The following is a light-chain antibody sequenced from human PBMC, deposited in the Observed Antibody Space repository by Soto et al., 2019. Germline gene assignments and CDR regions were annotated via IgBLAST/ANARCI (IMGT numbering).Light chain of an antibody. V-gene: IGKV3-15*01. CDR2: GAF. CDR3: QQYYNWPLWT. Sequence: EIVLTQSPATLSVSPGERATLSCRASQSVNRNLAWYQQKTADDPRLIVYGAFTRATGISASFSGSGSGTEFTLTISSLQSDDFAVYNCQQYYNWPLWTFGQGNKVEIK. J-gene: IGKJ1*01. CDR1: QSVNRN.